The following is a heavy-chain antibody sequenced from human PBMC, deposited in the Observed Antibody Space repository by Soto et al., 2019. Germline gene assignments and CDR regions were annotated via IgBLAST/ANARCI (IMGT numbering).Heavy chain of an antibody. D-gene: IGHD5-18*01. CDR3: ARGTARHQGWFDP. Sequence: QVQLQQWGAGLLKPSETLSLTCAVYGGSFSGYYWSWIRQPPGKGLEWIGEINHSGSTNYNPSLKSRVTISVDTSKNQFARKLSSVTAADTAVYYCARGTARHQGWFDPWGQGTLVTVSS. CDR2: INHSGST. J-gene: IGHJ5*02. CDR1: GGSFSGYY. V-gene: IGHV4-34*01.